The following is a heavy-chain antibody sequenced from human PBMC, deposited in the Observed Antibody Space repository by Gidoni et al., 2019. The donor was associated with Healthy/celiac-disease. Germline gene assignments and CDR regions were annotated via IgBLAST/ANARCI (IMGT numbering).Heavy chain of an antibody. CDR3: ARQGGIYCSSTSCYDYYGMDV. J-gene: IGHJ6*02. CDR1: GSSFTSSC. D-gene: IGHD2-2*01. V-gene: IGHV5-10-1*01. CDR2: IDPSDSYT. Sequence: EVQLVQSGAEVKKPGESLRISCKGSGSSFTSSCISWVSQMPGKGLEWMGRIDPSDSYTNYSPSFQGHVTISADKAISTAYLQWSSLKASDTAMYYCARQGGIYCSSTSCYDYYGMDVWGQGTTVTVSS.